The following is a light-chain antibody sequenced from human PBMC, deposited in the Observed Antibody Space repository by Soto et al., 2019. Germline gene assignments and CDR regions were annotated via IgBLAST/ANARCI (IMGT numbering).Light chain of an antibody. J-gene: IGKJ5*01. Sequence: EIVLTQSPATLSLSPGERVTLSCRASQSVSNSLAWYQQKPGQPPRLLIYGVSNRATGIPARFSGSGSGTDFTLTITSLEPGDFAVYFCRQRYKWPRVNFGQGTRLEI. CDR2: GVS. CDR1: QSVSNS. CDR3: RQRYKWPRVN. V-gene: IGKV3-11*01.